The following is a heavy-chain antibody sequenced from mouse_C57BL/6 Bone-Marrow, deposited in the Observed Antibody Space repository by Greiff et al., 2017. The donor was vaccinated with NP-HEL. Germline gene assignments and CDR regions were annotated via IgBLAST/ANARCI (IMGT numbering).Heavy chain of an antibody. V-gene: IGHV1-82*01. CDR1: GYAFSSSW. J-gene: IGHJ3*01. CDR2: IYPGDGDT. Sequence: QVQLKQSGPELVKPGASVKISCKASGYAFSSSWMNWVKQRPGKGLEWIGRIYPGDGDTNYNGKFKGKATLTADKSSSTAYMQLSSLTSEDSAVYFCARGGPEFAYWGQGTLVTVSA. CDR3: ARGGPEFAY.